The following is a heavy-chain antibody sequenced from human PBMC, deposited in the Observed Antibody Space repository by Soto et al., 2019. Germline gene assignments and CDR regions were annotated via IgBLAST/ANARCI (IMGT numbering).Heavy chain of an antibody. CDR3: ARDYYGSSGYYYFDY. J-gene: IGHJ4*02. Sequence: GGSLRLSCAASGFTFSSYSMNWVRQAPGKGLEWVSSISSSSYIYYADSVKGRFTISRDNAKNSLYLQMNSLRAEDTAVYYCARDYYGSSGYYYFDYWGQGTLVTVSS. CDR2: ISSSSYI. D-gene: IGHD3-22*01. CDR1: GFTFSSYS. V-gene: IGHV3-21*01.